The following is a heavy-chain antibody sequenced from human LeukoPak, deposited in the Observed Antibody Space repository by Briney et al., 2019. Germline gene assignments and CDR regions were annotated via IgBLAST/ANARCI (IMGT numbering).Heavy chain of an antibody. CDR2: IKQDGSEK. CDR3: ARDRLYYDFWSGSTLMDV. CDR1: GFTFSSYW. J-gene: IGHJ6*03. D-gene: IGHD3-3*01. Sequence: GGSLRLSCAASGFTFSSYWMSWVRQAPGKGLEWVANIKQDGSEKHYVDSVKGRFTISRDNAKNSLYLQMNSLRAEDTAVYYCARDRLYYDFWSGSTLMDVWGKGTAVTVSS. V-gene: IGHV3-7*01.